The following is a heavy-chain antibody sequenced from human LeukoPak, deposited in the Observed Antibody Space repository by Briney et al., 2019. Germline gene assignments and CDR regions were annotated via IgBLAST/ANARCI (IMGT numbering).Heavy chain of an antibody. Sequence: SVKVSCKAFGGTFSRYAFSWVRQAPGQGLEWMGRIIPIFGTANYAQKFQGRVTITTDESTSTAYMELSSLRSEDTAVYYCARGDGYGYNWSDSWGQGTLVTVSS. J-gene: IGHJ5*01. D-gene: IGHD5-24*01. V-gene: IGHV1-69*05. CDR1: GGTFSRYA. CDR2: IIPIFGTA. CDR3: ARGDGYGYNWSDS.